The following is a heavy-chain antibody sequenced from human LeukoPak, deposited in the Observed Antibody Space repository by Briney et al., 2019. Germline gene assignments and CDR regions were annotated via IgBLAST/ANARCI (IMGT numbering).Heavy chain of an antibody. D-gene: IGHD6-13*01. CDR2: IYPGDSGT. CDR1: GYSFTSYW. Sequence: GESLKISCKGSGYSFTSYWIAWVRQMPGKGLEWMGIIYPGDSGTRYSPSFQGQVTISADKSISTAYLQWSGLKASDTAMYCCARRVGSSSWFFDYWGQGTLVTVSS. CDR3: ARRVGSSSWFFDY. J-gene: IGHJ4*02. V-gene: IGHV5-51*01.